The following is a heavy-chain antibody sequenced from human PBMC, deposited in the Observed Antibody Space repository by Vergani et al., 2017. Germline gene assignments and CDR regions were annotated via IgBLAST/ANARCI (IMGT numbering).Heavy chain of an antibody. CDR3: ARAQVDSYYFDY. V-gene: IGHV3-21*01. D-gene: IGHD2-15*01. CDR1: GFTFSSYS. Sequence: EVQLVESGGGLVQPGGSLRLSCAASGFTFSSYSMNWVRQAPGKGLEWVSSISSSSSYIYYADSVKGRFTISRDNAKNSLYLQMNSLRAEDTAVYYCARAQVDSYYFDYWGQGTLVTVSS. J-gene: IGHJ4*02. CDR2: ISSSSSYI.